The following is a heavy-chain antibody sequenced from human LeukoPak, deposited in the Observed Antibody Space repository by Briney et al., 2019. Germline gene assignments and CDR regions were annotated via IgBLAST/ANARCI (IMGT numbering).Heavy chain of an antibody. J-gene: IGHJ4*02. D-gene: IGHD2-15*01. CDR2: SSGSDGGT. CDR3: AKGSLSYCSGRCYYFDY. V-gene: IGHV3-23*01. Sequence: PGGSLRLSCAASGFTFSSYAMSWGRHPPGTGLERVSGSSGSDGGTYNADSVKGRFTIARDNSKTTLYLQMKSLRAEDAAVYYCAKGSLSYCSGRCYYFDYWGQGTLVTVSS. CDR1: GFTFSSYA.